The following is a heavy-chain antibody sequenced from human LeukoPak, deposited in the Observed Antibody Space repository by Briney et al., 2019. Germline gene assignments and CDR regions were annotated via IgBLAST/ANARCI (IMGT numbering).Heavy chain of an antibody. CDR1: GFTFSSYG. Sequence: SGGSLRLSCAASGFTFSSYGMHWVRQAPGKGLEWVAFIRYDGSNKYYADSVKGRFTISRDNSKNTLYLQMNSLRAEDTAVYYCVKVQDIVVVSTARAYAFDIWGRGTMVTVSS. J-gene: IGHJ3*02. CDR2: IRYDGSNK. CDR3: VKVQDIVVVSTARAYAFDI. V-gene: IGHV3-30*02. D-gene: IGHD2-2*01.